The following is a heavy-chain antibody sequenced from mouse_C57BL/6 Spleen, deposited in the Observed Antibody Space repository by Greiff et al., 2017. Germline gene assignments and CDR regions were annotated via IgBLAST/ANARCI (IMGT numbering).Heavy chain of an antibody. J-gene: IGHJ3*01. V-gene: IGHV1-69*01. CDR1: GYTFTSYW. CDR3: ARSSGPWFAY. Sequence: VQLQQPGAELVMPGASVKLSCKASGYTFTSYWMHWVKQRPGQGLEWIGEIDPSDSYTNYNQKFKGKSTLTVDKSSSTAYMQLSSLTSEDSAVYYCARSSGPWFAYWGQGTLVTVSA. D-gene: IGHD3-2*02. CDR2: IDPSDSYT.